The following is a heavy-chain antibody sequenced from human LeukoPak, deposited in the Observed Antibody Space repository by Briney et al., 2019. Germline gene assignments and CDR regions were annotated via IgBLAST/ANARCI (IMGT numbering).Heavy chain of an antibody. J-gene: IGHJ6*03. Sequence: SETLSLTCTVSVGSISSSSYYWGWIRQPPGKGLEWIGSIYQSGTTYYNPSLKSRVTISVDTSKNQFSLKLSSMTAADTAVYYCARPHGSGSYYTPSGMDVWGKGITVTVSS. D-gene: IGHD3-10*01. CDR3: ARPHGSGSYYTPSGMDV. CDR1: VGSISSSSYY. CDR2: IYQSGTT. V-gene: IGHV4-39*01.